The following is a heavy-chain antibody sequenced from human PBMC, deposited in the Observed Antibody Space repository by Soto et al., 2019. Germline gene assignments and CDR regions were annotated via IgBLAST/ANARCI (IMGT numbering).Heavy chain of an antibody. CDR1: GASLSSDNYY. J-gene: IGHJ4*02. Sequence: LSLTCTVSGASLSSDNYYWSWVRQPPGKGLDWIANIYYSGSTYSNPSLTSRLSMSVDTSKSQFSLKLSSVTATDMAVYYCARIKVGGSDLDYFDSWGQGTLVTVSS. V-gene: IGHV4-30-4*01. CDR3: ARIKVGGSDLDYFDS. CDR2: IYYSGST. D-gene: IGHD1-26*01.